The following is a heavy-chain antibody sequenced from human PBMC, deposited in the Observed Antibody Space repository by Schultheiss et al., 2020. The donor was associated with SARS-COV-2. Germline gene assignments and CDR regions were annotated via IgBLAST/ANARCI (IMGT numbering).Heavy chain of an antibody. CDR3: ARPLVTTVSTEGAFDI. CDR1: GYSFTSYW. CDR2: IYPGDSDT. D-gene: IGHD4-17*01. V-gene: IGHV5-51*01. J-gene: IGHJ3*02. Sequence: GGSLRLSCKGSGYSFTSYWIGWVRQMPGKGLEWMGIIYPGDSDTRYSPSFQGQVTISADKSISTAYLQWSSLKASDTAMYYCARPLVTTVSTEGAFDIWGQGTMVTVS.